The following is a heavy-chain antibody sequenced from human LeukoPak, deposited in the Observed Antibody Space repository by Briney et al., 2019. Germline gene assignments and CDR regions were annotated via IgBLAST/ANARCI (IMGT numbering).Heavy chain of an antibody. D-gene: IGHD3-22*01. CDR1: GFTGSNNY. CDR3: AKNGYDSSGYYYEYFQH. Sequence: PGGSLRLSCAASGFTGSNNYMSWVRQAPGKGLEWVSAIHSSGGTYYADSVKGRFTISRDNSKNTLYLQMNSLRAEDTAVYYCAKNGYDSSGYYYEYFQHWGQGTLVTVSS. CDR2: IHSSGGT. J-gene: IGHJ1*01. V-gene: IGHV3-53*01.